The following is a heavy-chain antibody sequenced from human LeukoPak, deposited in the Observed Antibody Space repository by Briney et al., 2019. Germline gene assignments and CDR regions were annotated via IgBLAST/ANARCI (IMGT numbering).Heavy chain of an antibody. D-gene: IGHD2-15*01. CDR1: GFSFSGAW. V-gene: IGHV3-30*18. CDR2: ISYDESDK. Sequence: GGSLRLSCAASGFSFSGAWMSWVRQAPGKGLEWVAVISYDESDKYYADSVKGRFTISRDNSKNTLHLQMNSLRPEDTAVYYCAKGVVAATNAAYYGMDVWGQGTTVTVSS. J-gene: IGHJ6*02. CDR3: AKGVVAATNAAYYGMDV.